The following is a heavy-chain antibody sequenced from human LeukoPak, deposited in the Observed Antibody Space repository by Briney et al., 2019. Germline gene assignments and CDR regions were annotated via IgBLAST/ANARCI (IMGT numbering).Heavy chain of an antibody. V-gene: IGHV4-39*07. D-gene: IGHD3-22*01. J-gene: IGHJ4*02. CDR2: IYYSGNT. CDR1: GGSIRDTTYY. CDR3: ARAPHFFDISGSRYYFGY. Sequence: SETLSLTCTVSGGSIRDTTYYWGWIRQPPGKGLEWIGSIYYSGNTYYNPSLMSRVTISVDTSKNQFSLNLSSVTAADTAVYYCARAPHFFDISGSRYYFGYWGQGTLVTVSS.